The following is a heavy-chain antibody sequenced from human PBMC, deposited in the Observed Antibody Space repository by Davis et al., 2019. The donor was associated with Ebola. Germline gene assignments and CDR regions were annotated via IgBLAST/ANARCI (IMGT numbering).Heavy chain of an antibody. J-gene: IGHJ6*02. V-gene: IGHV3-21*04. CDR3: AKSFSSSPRLRYYYGMDV. CDR1: GVSFSLYS. Sequence: GESLKISCVASGVSFSLYSMNWVRQAPGKGLEWVASISSTGTYTHYPDSLKGRFTISRDNAKNSLYLRMNSLRAEDTAVYYCAKSFSSSPRLRYYYGMDVWGQGTTVTVSS. CDR2: ISSTGTYT. D-gene: IGHD6-6*01.